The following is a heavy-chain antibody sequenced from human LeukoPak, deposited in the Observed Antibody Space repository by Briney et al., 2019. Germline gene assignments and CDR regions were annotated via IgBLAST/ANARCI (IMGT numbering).Heavy chain of an antibody. CDR2: IYYSGST. J-gene: IGHJ3*02. Sequence: SETLTLTCAASGGSISTYYWSWIRQPPGKGLEWIGYIYYSGSTNYKPSLKSRVSISVDTAKNQFSLKLSSVTAADTAVYYCARQQGSYGGYDHDAFNIWGQGTMVTVSS. CDR1: GGSISTYY. CDR3: ARQQGSYGGYDHDAFNI. D-gene: IGHD5-12*01. V-gene: IGHV4-59*08.